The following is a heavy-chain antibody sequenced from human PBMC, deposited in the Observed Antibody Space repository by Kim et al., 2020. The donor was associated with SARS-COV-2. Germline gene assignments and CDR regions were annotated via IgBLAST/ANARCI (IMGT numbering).Heavy chain of an antibody. J-gene: IGHJ4*02. D-gene: IGHD3-22*01. V-gene: IGHV3-23*01. CDR1: GFTFSRSA. CDR3: AKDRDYYDSSGYYHDY. Sequence: GGSLRLSCAASGFTFSRSAMSWVRQAPGKGLEWVSSISGIGVSTYYADSVRGRFTISRDNSKNTLYLQMNSLRAEDTAVYYCAKDRDYYDSSGYYHDYWGQGTLVTVSS. CDR2: ISGIGVST.